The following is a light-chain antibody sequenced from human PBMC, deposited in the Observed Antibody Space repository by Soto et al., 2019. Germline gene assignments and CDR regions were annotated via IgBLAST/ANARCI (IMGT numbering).Light chain of an antibody. J-gene: IGKJ1*01. CDR3: QQYGSSGT. CDR1: QSVSYY. V-gene: IGKV3-20*01. Sequence: EIVLTQSPCTLSLSPGERATLSCRASQSVSYYLAWYQQKPGQAPRLLIYDASSRAAGVPDRFSGSGSGTDFTLTISRLEPEDFAVYYCQQYGSSGTFGQGTKVDI. CDR2: DAS.